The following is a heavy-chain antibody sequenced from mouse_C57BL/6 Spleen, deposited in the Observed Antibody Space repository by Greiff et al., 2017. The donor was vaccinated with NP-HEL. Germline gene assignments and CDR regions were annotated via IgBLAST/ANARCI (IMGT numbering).Heavy chain of an antibody. CDR2: IDPSDSET. J-gene: IGHJ3*01. CDR3: ARNSNSAWFAY. Sequence: QVQLKESGAELVRPGSSVKLSCKASGYTFTSYWMHWVKQRPIQGLEWIGNIDPSDSETHYNQKFKDKATLTVDKSSSTAYMQLRSLTSEDSAVYYCARNSNSAWFAYWGQGTLVTVSA. V-gene: IGHV1-52*01. CDR1: GYTFTSYW. D-gene: IGHD2-5*01.